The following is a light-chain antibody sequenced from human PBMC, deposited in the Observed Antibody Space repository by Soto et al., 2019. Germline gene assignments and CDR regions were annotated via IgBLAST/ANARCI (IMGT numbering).Light chain of an antibody. CDR3: SSYTSGSTYV. J-gene: IGLJ1*01. Sequence: QSALTQPPSVSGSPGQSVSISCTGTSSDVGTYNRVSWYQQPPGTAPKLMIFEVNNRPAGVPDRFSGSKSGNTASLTISGLQAEDEAVYYCSSYTSGSTYVFGTGTKVTVL. CDR1: SSDVGTYNR. V-gene: IGLV2-18*02. CDR2: EVN.